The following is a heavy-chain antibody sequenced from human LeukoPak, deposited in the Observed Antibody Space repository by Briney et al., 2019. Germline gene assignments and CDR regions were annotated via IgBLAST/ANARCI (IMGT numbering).Heavy chain of an antibody. D-gene: IGHD3-9*01. V-gene: IGHV4-59*01. J-gene: IGHJ3*02. CDR2: IYYSGST. CDR3: ARSPYYDILTGWDGAFDI. CDR1: GGSISSYY. Sequence: SETLSLTCTVSGGSISSYYWSWIRQPPGKGLEWIGYIYYSGSTNYNPSLKSRVTISVDTSKNQFSLKLSSVTAADTAVYYCARSPYYDILTGWDGAFDIWGQGTVVTVSS.